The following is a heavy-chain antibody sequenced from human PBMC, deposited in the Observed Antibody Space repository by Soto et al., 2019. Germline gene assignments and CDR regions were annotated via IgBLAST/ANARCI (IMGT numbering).Heavy chain of an antibody. V-gene: IGHV4-39*01. Sequence: SESMYIARTASGETVYSWPDDWGWISKSPGRGLEWIASISYSGSTFYNPSLKSRVTIFVHTSKNEFSLKLSSVTAADTALYYCSRRAPDGLDPWGQATLGT. CDR2: ISYSGST. J-gene: IGHJ5*02. CDR1: GETVYSWPDD. CDR3: SRRAPDGLDP.